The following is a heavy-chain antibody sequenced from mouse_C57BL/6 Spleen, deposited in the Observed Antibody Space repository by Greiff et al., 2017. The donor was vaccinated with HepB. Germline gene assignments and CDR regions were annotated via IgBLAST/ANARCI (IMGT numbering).Heavy chain of an antibody. V-gene: IGHV1-22*01. Sequence: EVQLQQSGPELVKPGASVKMSCKASGYTFTDYNMHWVKQSHGKSLEWIGYINPNNGGTSYNQKFKGQATLTVNKYSSTAYMELRSLTSEDSAVYYCAREGLRRYFDYWGQGTTLTVSS. CDR3: AREGLRRYFDY. CDR2: INPNNGGT. J-gene: IGHJ2*01. CDR1: GYTFTDYN. D-gene: IGHD2-4*01.